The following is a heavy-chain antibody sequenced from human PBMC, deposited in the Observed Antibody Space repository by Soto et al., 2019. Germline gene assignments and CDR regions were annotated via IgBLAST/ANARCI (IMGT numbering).Heavy chain of an antibody. Sequence: QVQLVQSGAEVKKPGASVKVSCKASGYTFTSYGISWVRQAPGQGLEWMGWISAYNGNTNYAQKLQGRVTITTDTSTSTANMELRSLRSDDTAVYYCARDKFHVDTIFWLVRYPPFAYWGQGTLVTVSS. V-gene: IGHV1-18*01. J-gene: IGHJ4*02. CDR1: GYTFTSYG. CDR3: ARDKFHVDTIFWLVRYPPFAY. CDR2: ISAYNGNT. D-gene: IGHD3-9*01.